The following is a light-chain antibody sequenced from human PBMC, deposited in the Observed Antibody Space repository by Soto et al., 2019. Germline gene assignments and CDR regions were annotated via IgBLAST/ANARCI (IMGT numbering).Light chain of an antibody. CDR1: NSNIESNT. J-gene: IGLJ2*01. CDR2: SNN. Sequence: QSVLTQPPSASGTPGQRVTISCSGSNSNIESNTVNWYQQLPGTAPKLLIYSNNQRPSGVPDRFSGSKSGTSASLAISGLQSDDEADHYCAAWDDSLNGHVVFGGGTKLTVL. CDR3: AAWDDSLNGHVV. V-gene: IGLV1-44*01.